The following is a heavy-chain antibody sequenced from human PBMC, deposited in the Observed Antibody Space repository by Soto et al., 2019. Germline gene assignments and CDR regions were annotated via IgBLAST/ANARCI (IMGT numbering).Heavy chain of an antibody. CDR1: GGSFSGYY. CDR2: INHSGST. CDR3: ARARRGYYDFRSALNWFDP. Sequence: SETLSLTCAVYGGSFSGYYWSWIRQPPGKGLEWIGEINHSGSTNYNPSLKSRVTISVDTSKNQFSLKLSSVTAADTAVYYCARARRGYYDFRSALNWFDPWGQGTLVTVSS. V-gene: IGHV4-34*01. J-gene: IGHJ5*02. D-gene: IGHD3-3*01.